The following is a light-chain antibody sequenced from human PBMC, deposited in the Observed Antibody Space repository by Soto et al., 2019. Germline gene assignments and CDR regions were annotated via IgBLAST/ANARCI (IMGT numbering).Light chain of an antibody. CDR2: AVS. J-gene: IGLJ2*01. Sequence: QSVLTQPASVSGSPGQSITISCTGTSSDVGGYNHVSWYQHSPGKAPKLILFAVSDRPSGVSHRLSGSKSGNTASLTISGLQAEDEADYYCCSYTSRSTVVFGGGTKVTVL. V-gene: IGLV2-14*01. CDR3: CSYTSRSTVV. CDR1: SSDVGGYNH.